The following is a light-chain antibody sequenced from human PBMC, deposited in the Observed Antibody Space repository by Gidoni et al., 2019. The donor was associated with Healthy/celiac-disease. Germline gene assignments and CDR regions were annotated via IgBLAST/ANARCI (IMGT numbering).Light chain of an antibody. CDR1: QSLLHSNGYNC. V-gene: IGKV2-28*01. J-gene: IGKJ2*04. CDR2: LGS. Sequence: DIVMTPSPLSLPVTPGEPASISCRSSQSLLHSNGYNCLDWYLQKQGQSPQLLIYLGSNRASGVPDRFSGSGSGTDFTLKISRVEAEDVGVYYCMHALQICSFGQGTKLEIK. CDR3: MHALQICS.